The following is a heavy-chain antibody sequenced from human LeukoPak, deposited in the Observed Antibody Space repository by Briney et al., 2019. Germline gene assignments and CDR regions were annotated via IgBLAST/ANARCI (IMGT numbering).Heavy chain of an antibody. J-gene: IGHJ4*02. Sequence: GGSLGLSCAASGFTFSSYGMHWVRQAPGKGLEWVAFIRYDGSNKYYADSVKGRFTISRDSSKNTLYLQMNSLRSDDTAVYYCAKAMGSISWAFDSWGQGTLVTVSS. CDR3: AKAMGSISWAFDS. V-gene: IGHV3-30*02. D-gene: IGHD6-13*01. CDR1: GFTFSSYG. CDR2: IRYDGSNK.